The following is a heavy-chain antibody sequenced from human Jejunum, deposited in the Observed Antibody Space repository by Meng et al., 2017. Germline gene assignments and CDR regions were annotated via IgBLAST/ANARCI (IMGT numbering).Heavy chain of an antibody. Sequence: GESLKTSCAASGSTFSNYWMSWVRQAPGKGLEWVANIKGDGSLKHYGDSVKGRITISSNNANNSLYVQMNSLRAEDTAAYFCARIDSSGYTFDYWGQGTLVTVSS. J-gene: IGHJ4*02. D-gene: IGHD3-22*01. CDR2: IKGDGSLK. CDR3: ARIDSSGYTFDY. CDR1: GSTFSNYW. V-gene: IGHV3-7*01.